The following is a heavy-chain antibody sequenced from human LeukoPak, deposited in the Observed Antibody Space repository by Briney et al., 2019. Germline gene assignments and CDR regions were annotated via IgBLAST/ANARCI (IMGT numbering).Heavy chain of an antibody. V-gene: IGHV1-18*01. Sequence: ASVKISCKASGYTFSSYGISWVRQAHGQGLEWMGWISAYNGNTNDAQKLQGRVTMTTDTSTSTAYMELRSLRSDDTAVYYCARAGYNWKPPRYYYYYMDVWGKGTTVTVSS. D-gene: IGHD1-1*01. CDR2: ISAYNGNT. CDR1: GYTFSSYG. J-gene: IGHJ6*03. CDR3: ARAGYNWKPPRYYYYYMDV.